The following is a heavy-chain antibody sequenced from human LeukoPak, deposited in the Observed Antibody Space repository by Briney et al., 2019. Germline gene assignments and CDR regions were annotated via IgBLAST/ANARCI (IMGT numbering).Heavy chain of an antibody. CDR3: ARHRAYSSSSPFDY. D-gene: IGHD6-6*01. J-gene: IGHJ4*02. Sequence: KSSETLSLTCSVSGGSIGSLYWSWIRQPPGKGLEWIGYIYYTGSTNYNPSLKSRVTMFVDMSKSQFSLRLSSVTAADTAVYYCARHRAYSSSSPFDYWGQGTLVTVSS. CDR2: IYYTGST. V-gene: IGHV4-59*08. CDR1: GGSIGSLY.